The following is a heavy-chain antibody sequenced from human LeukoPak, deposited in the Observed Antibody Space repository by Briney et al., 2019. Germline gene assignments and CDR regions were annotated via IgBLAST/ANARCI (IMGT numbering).Heavy chain of an antibody. V-gene: IGHV3-53*01. CDR3: ARLYSGSYYYYYYMDV. D-gene: IGHD1-26*01. J-gene: IGHJ6*03. CDR1: GFTVSSNY. Sequence: PGGSLRLSCAASGFTVSSNYMSWVRQAPGKGLEWVSVIYSGGSTYYADSVKGRFTISRDNSKNTLYHQMNSLRAEDTAVYYCARLYSGSYYYYYYMDVWGKGTTVTVSS. CDR2: IYSGGST.